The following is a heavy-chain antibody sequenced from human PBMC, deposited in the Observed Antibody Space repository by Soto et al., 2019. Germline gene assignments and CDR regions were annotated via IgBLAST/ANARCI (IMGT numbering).Heavy chain of an antibody. V-gene: IGHV3-33*01. CDR3: ARVSRSEAVAGHFDY. J-gene: IGHJ4*02. Sequence: GGSLRLSCAASGFTFSSYGMHWVRQAPGKGLEWVAVIWYDGSNKYYADSVKGRFTISRDNSKNTLYLQMNSLRAEDTAVYYCARVSRSEAVAGHFDYWGQGTLVTVSS. D-gene: IGHD6-19*01. CDR1: GFTFSSYG. CDR2: IWYDGSNK.